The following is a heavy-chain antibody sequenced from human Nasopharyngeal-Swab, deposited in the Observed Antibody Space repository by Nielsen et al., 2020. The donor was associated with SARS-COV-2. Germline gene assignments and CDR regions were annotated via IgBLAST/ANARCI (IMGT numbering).Heavy chain of an antibody. Sequence: RQAPGQGLEWMGGIIPIFGTANYAQKFQGRVTITRDTSASTAYMELSSLRSEDTAVYYCARDRRGVLALGYWGQGTLVTVS. V-gene: IGHV1-69*05. CDR3: ARDRRGVLALGY. D-gene: IGHD3-10*01. J-gene: IGHJ4*02. CDR2: IIPIFGTA.